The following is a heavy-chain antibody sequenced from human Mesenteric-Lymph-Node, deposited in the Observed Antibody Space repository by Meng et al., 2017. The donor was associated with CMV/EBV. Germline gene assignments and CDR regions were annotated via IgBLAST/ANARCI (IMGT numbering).Heavy chain of an antibody. J-gene: IGHJ6*02. CDR3: AKDITRSTTHYYYYGMDV. Sequence: GESLKISCVASGSIYSSYCMSWVRQAPGKGLDWVSAISGSGVTTYYADSVKGRFTISRDDSKNTLYLQMNSLRAEDTAVYYCAKDITRSTTHYYYYGMDVWGQGTTVTVSS. CDR1: GSIYSSYC. D-gene: IGHD2-2*01. CDR2: ISGSGVTT. V-gene: IGHV3-23*01.